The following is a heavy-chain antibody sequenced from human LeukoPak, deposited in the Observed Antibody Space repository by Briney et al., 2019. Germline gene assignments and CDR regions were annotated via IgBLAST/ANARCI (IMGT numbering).Heavy chain of an antibody. D-gene: IGHD4-17*01. V-gene: IGHV3-33*01. CDR1: GFTFSNYG. CDR2: IWYDGSNK. CDR3: AREMTTTDAFDI. Sequence: GGSLRLSCAASGFTFSNYGMHWVRQAPGKGLEWVAVIWYDGSNKYYADSVKGRFTISRDNSKNTLYLQMNSLRAEDTAVYYCAREMTTTDAFDIWGQGTMVTVSS. J-gene: IGHJ3*02.